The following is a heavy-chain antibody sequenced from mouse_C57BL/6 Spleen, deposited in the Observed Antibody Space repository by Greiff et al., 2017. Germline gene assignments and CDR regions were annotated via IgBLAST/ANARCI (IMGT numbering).Heavy chain of an antibody. CDR1: GFTFSNYW. Sequence: EVMLVESGGGLVQPGGSMKLSCVASGFTFSNYWMNWVRQSPEKGLEWVAQIRLKSDNYATHYAESVKGRFTISRDDSKSSVYLQMNNLRAEDTGIYYGTAGYYGSSYYWYFDVWGTGTTVTVSS. V-gene: IGHV6-3*01. CDR3: TAGYYGSSYYWYFDV. D-gene: IGHD1-1*01. CDR2: IRLKSDNYAT. J-gene: IGHJ1*03.